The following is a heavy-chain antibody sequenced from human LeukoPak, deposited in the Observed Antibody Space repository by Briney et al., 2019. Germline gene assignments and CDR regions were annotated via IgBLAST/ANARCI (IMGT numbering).Heavy chain of an antibody. CDR3: AKGVNTISFTFDY. CDR2: ISGDGVTT. J-gene: IGHJ4*02. D-gene: IGHD3-22*01. CDR1: GFIFHDYS. Sequence: GGSLRLSCAASGFIFHDYSVQWVRQTPGEGVEWVSLISGDGVTTYYADSVKGRFTISRDNHEDSLYLQMNSLKPEDTAFYYCAKGVNTISFTFDYWGRGNLVTVSS. V-gene: IGHV3-43*02.